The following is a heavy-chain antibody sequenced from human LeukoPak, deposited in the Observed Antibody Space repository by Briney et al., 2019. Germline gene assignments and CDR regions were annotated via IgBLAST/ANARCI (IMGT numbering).Heavy chain of an antibody. D-gene: IGHD6-13*01. V-gene: IGHV4-59*01. J-gene: IGHJ4*02. Sequence: SETLSLTCTVSGGSISSYYWSWLRHPPGKGRGWSGYIYYSGTTNYNPSLKSRVTISVDTSKNQFSLKLSSVTAADTAVYYCARGVYIAAAQYGYWGQGTLVTVSS. CDR3: ARGVYIAAAQYGY. CDR2: IYYSGTT. CDR1: GGSISSYY.